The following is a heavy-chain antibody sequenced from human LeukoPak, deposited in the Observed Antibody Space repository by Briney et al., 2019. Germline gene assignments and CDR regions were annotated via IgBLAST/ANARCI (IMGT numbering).Heavy chain of an antibody. J-gene: IGHJ5*02. CDR2: IFDNGST. V-gene: IGHV4-59*11. Sequence: SETLSLTCTVSGGSISGHYWTWIRQPPGKGLEWIGYIFDNGSTNFNSSLQSRVTMSIDTSKNQFSLKLSSVTAADTAVYYCARVFRGVVTSNWFDPWGQGALVTVSS. CDR1: GGSISGHY. D-gene: IGHD2-21*02. CDR3: ARVFRGVVTSNWFDP.